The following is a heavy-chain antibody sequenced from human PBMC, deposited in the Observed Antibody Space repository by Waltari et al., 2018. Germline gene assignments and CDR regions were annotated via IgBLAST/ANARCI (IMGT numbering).Heavy chain of an antibody. D-gene: IGHD3-10*01. CDR1: GYTLTELS. V-gene: IGHV1-24*01. CDR3: ATLLLYYYGAGSHAFDI. Sequence: VQLVQSGAELKKPGASVKVSCKVSGYTLTELSMHWVRQAPGKGLEWMGGFKPEDGETIYAQKFQGRVTMTEDTSTDTAYMELSSLRSEDTAVYYCATLLLYYYGAGSHAFDIWGQGTMVTASS. CDR2: FKPEDGET. J-gene: IGHJ3*02.